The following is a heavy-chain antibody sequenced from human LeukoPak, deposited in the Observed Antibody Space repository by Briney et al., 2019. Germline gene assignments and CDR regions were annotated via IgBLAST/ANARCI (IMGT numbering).Heavy chain of an antibody. J-gene: IGHJ4*02. Sequence: PGRSLRLSCAASGFTFDDYAMHWVRQAPGEGLEWVSGISWNSGSIGYADSVKGRFTISRDNAKNSLYLQMNSLRAEDTALYYCAKTSSGWKYYFDYWGQGTLVTVSS. V-gene: IGHV3-9*01. CDR1: GFTFDDYA. CDR2: ISWNSGSI. D-gene: IGHD6-19*01. CDR3: AKTSSGWKYYFDY.